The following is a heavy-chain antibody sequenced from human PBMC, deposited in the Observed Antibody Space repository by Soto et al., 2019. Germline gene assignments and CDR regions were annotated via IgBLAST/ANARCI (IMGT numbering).Heavy chain of an antibody. D-gene: IGHD3-10*01. CDR2: IGGTDTFT. CDR3: VRDGSLLGLTR. Sequence: EVQLVESGGGLVKPGESLRLSCVASGFTFKNYNMNWVRQAPGKGLEWVSYIGGTDTFTYYADSVKGRFSISRDNAKSSLFLQMNSLRAEDTVVYFCVRDGSLLGLTRWGQGTLVTVSS. CDR1: GFTFKNYN. V-gene: IGHV3-21*01. J-gene: IGHJ4*02.